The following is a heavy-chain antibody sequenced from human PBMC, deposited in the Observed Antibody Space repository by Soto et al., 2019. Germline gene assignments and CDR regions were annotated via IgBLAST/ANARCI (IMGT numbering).Heavy chain of an antibody. Sequence: SGPTLVYPTQTLTLTCTFSGFSLSTSGVGVGWIRQPPGKALEWLALIYWNDDKRYSPSVKSRLTITKDTSKNQVVLTMTNMDPVDTATYYCAHRWSPYSSSWFDPWGQGTLVTVSS. D-gene: IGHD6-13*01. V-gene: IGHV2-5*01. CDR3: AHRWSPYSSSWFDP. J-gene: IGHJ5*02. CDR1: GFSLSTSGVG. CDR2: IYWNDDK.